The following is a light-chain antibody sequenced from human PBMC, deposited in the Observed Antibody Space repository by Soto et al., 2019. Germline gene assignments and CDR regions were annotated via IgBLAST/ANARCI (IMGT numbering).Light chain of an antibody. V-gene: IGLV2-8*01. J-gene: IGLJ2*01. CDR2: EVS. CDR1: SSDVGGYNY. CDR3: SSYAGSNNRV. Sequence: QSVLTQPPSASGSPGQSVTISCTGTSSDVGGYNYVSWYQQHPGKAPKLMIYEVSKRPSGVPDRFSGSKSGNTASLTVSGLQAEDEADYYCSSYAGSNNRVFGGGTKPTVL.